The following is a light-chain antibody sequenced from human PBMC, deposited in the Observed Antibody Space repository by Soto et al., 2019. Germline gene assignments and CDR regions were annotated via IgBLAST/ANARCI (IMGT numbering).Light chain of an antibody. Sequence: QSALTQPASVSGSPGQSITISCTGTNSDVGDYVSWYQQYPGKAPKLMMYDVTKRPSWVSNRFSGSKSGNTASLTISGLQAEDEADYYCSSYRSLPYVFGTGTKLTVL. CDR2: DVT. CDR3: SSYRSLPYV. J-gene: IGLJ1*01. CDR1: NSDVGDY. V-gene: IGLV2-14*03.